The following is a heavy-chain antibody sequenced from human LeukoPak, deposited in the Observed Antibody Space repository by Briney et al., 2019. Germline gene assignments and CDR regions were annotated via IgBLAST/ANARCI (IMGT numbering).Heavy chain of an antibody. CDR1: GINFITYA. Sequence: PGGSLRLSCAASGINFITYALHWVRQAPGKGLEWVAVISDDRVNKYFAESVKGRFTISRDNSKKTLYLQMNSLRVEDTAIYYCARGSRSSSWGGGAFDIWGQGTAVTVSS. J-gene: IGHJ3*02. CDR3: ARGSRSSSWGGGAFDI. V-gene: IGHV3-30-3*01. D-gene: IGHD6-6*01. CDR2: ISDDRVNK.